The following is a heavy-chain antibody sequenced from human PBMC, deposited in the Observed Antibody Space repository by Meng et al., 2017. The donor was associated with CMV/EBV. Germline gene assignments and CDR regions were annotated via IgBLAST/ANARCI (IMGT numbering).Heavy chain of an antibody. D-gene: IGHD3-16*01. CDR1: GYSISSGYY. V-gene: IGHV4-38-2*02. CDR2: IYHSGST. Sequence: SETLSLTCTVSGYSISSGYYWGWIRQPPGKGLERIGSIYHSGSTYYNPSLKSRVTISVDTSKNQFSLKLSSVTAADTAVYYCARGLARRGNFDYWGQGTLVTVSS. CDR3: ARGLARRGNFDY. J-gene: IGHJ4*02.